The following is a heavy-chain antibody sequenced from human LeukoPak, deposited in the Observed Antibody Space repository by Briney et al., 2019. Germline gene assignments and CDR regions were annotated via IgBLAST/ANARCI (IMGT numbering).Heavy chain of an antibody. J-gene: IGHJ4*02. V-gene: IGHV3-48*03. CDR1: GSTFNSYE. Sequence: GGSLRLSCAASGSTFNSYEMNWVRQAPGKGLEWVSYINSGGSAIYYADSVKGRFTIARDNAKNSLYLQMNSLRADDTAVYYCARGGSYVHNWGQGTLVTVSS. CDR2: INSGGSAI. CDR3: ARGGSYVHN. D-gene: IGHD1-26*01.